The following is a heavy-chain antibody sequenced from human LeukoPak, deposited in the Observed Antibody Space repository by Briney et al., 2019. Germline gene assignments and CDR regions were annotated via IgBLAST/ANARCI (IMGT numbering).Heavy chain of an antibody. Sequence: GGSLRLSCAASGFTFSSYEMNWVRQAPGKGLEWVSYISSSGSTIYYADSVKGRFTISRDNAKNSLYLQMNSLRAEDTAVYYCARQGSGSYYVGHYEPYYFDYWGQGTLVTVSS. CDR3: ARQGSGSYYVGHYEPYYFDY. CDR2: ISSSGSTI. V-gene: IGHV3-48*03. CDR1: GFTFSSYE. D-gene: IGHD3-10*01. J-gene: IGHJ4*02.